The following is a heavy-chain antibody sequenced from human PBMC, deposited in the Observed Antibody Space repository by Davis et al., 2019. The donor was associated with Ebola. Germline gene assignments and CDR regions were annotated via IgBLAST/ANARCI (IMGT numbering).Heavy chain of an antibody. J-gene: IGHJ4*02. D-gene: IGHD1-1*01. V-gene: IGHV1-18*01. CDR3: ARRGDLLERHDFDY. CDR2: ISAYNGNT. CDR1: GYTFTSYG. Sequence: ASVKVSCTASGYTFTSYGISWVRQAPGQGLEWMGWISAYNGNTNYAQKLQGRVTMTTDTSTSTAYMELRSLRSDDTAVYYCARRGDLLERHDFDYWGQGTLVTVSS.